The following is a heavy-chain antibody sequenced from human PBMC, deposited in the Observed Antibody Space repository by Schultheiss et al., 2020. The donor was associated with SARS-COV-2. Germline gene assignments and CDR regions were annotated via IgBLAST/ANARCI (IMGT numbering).Heavy chain of an antibody. CDR1: GYTFTSYG. V-gene: IGHV1-3*02. Sequence: ASVKVSCKASGYTFTSYGISWVRQAPGQGLEWMGWSNAGNGNTKYSQEFQGRVTITRDTSASTAYMELSSLRSEDMAVYYCARVVAVAGTPNWFDPWGQGTLVTVSS. D-gene: IGHD6-19*01. CDR2: SNAGNGNT. J-gene: IGHJ5*02. CDR3: ARVVAVAGTPNWFDP.